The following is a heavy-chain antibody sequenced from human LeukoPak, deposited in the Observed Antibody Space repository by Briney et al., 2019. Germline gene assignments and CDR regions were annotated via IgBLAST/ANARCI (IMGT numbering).Heavy chain of an antibody. CDR1: GDTFTRYD. V-gene: IGHV1-8*01. CDR2: VSPQTGDT. J-gene: IGHJ6*04. Sequence: GASVKVSCKASGDTFTRYDINWVRQATGQGLEWMGWVSPQTGDTGYAQKFQGRVTMTRDTSINTAYMELGSLRPDDTAVYYCARGRPHADWRNGTTVTVSS. D-gene: IGHD2-2*01. CDR3: ARGRPHAD.